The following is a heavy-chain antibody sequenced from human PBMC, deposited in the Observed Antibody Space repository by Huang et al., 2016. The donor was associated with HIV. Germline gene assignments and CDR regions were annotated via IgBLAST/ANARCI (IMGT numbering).Heavy chain of an antibody. D-gene: IGHD2-21*02. V-gene: IGHV7-4-1*02. CDR1: GYSFTNYG. CDR3: VRVRRVTDRYCVADCNTIDTFDI. CDR2: MNTDTGRP. J-gene: IGHJ3*02. Sequence: QVQLVQSGSELKKPGASVKVSCKASGYSFTNYGVHWVRQAPGRGLEWMGLMNTDTGRPRYAQDFTGRFVFSLDTSVGTAYLQISSLKPEDSAIYYCVRVRRVTDRYCVADCNTIDTFDIWGQGTLVTVSA.